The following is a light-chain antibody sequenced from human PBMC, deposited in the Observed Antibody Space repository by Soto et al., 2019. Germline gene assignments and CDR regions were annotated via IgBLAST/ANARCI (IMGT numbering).Light chain of an antibody. V-gene: IGKV3-15*01. CDR1: QSVSSN. J-gene: IGKJ1*01. Sequence: EVVMTQSPATLSVSPGERATLSCRASQSVSSNLAWYQQKPGQAPRLLIYGASTRANGIPARFSGSGSGTEFTLTISSLQSEDFAVYYCQQYNNWPPWTVGQGTKVETK. CDR2: GAS. CDR3: QQYNNWPPWT.